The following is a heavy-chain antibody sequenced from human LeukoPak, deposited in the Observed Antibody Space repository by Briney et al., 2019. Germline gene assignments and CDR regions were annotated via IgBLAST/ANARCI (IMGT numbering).Heavy chain of an antibody. CDR3: TRISPWPKRTAVARDF. CDR1: GFSLSTTGMC. V-gene: IGHV2-70*11. CDR2: IDWDDDK. D-gene: IGHD6-19*01. J-gene: IGHJ4*02. Sequence: SGPTLVHPTPTLTLTFTFSGFSLSTTGMCVTWFRQPPVKALEWLARIDWDDDKYYTTSLKTRLTISKDTSKDQVVLTLTNMDPVDTATYYCTRISPWPKRTAVARDFWGQGTLVTVSS.